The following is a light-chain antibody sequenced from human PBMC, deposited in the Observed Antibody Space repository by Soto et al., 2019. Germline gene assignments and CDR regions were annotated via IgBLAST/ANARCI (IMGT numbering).Light chain of an antibody. V-gene: IGKV3-20*01. CDR1: QSVTSTY. Sequence: EIVLTQSPGTLSLSPGERATLSCRASQSVTSTYLAWYQQRPGQAPRLLIYAAYSRATGIPDRFRGSGSGTDFTLTISRLEPEDFALYYCQQYGSSPQTFGQGTKVDIK. CDR3: QQYGSSPQT. CDR2: AAY. J-gene: IGKJ1*01.